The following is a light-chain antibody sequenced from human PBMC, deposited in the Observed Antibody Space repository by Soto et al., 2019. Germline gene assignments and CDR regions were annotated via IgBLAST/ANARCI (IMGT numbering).Light chain of an antibody. V-gene: IGKV3-20*01. CDR3: QLYGNSPLYT. Sequence: EIVLTQSPGTLSLSPGERATLSCRASQSVSSSYLAWYQQKPGQAPRLLIYGASNRATGIPDRFSGSGSGTDFTLTISRLEPEDFAVYYCQLYGNSPLYTFGQGTKLEIK. CDR1: QSVSSSY. J-gene: IGKJ2*01. CDR2: GAS.